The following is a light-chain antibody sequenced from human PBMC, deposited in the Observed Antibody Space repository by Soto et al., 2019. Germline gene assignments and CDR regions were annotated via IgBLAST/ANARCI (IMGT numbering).Light chain of an antibody. CDR2: GAS. CDR3: QQDNNWPRT. Sequence: TVMAQSPATLSLSPGERATLSCRASQSVSSNLAWYQQKPGQAPRLLIYGASTRATGIAARFSGSGSGTEFTLTISSLQSEDFAIYYCQQDNNWPRTFGQGTKVEIK. V-gene: IGKV3-15*01. CDR1: QSVSSN. J-gene: IGKJ1*01.